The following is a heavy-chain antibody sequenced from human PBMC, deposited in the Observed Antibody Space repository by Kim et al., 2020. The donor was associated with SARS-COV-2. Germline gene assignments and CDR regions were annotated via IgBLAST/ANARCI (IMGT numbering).Heavy chain of an antibody. J-gene: IGHJ6*02. CDR2: INTNTGNP. CDR3: ARGPPGYDFWSGYSATWLSHYGMAV. Sequence: ASVKVSCKASGYTFTSYAMNWVRQAPGQGLEWMGWINTNTGNPTYAQGFTGRFVFSLDTSVSTAYLQISSLKAEDTAVYYCARGPPGYDFWSGYSATWLSHYGMAVWGQGTTVTVSS. CDR1: GYTFTSYA. D-gene: IGHD3-3*01. V-gene: IGHV7-4-1*02.